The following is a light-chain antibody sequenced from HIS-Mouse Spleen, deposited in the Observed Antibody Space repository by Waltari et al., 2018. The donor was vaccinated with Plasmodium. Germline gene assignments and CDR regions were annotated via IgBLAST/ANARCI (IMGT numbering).Light chain of an antibody. CDR2: KAS. CDR3: QQYNSYSWT. Sequence: DIQMTQSPSTLSASVGARVTIICRASQSISSRLAWYQQKPGKAPKLLIYKASSLESGVPSRFSGSGSGTEFTLTVSSLQPDDFATYYCQQYNSYSWTFGQGTKVEIK. J-gene: IGKJ1*01. V-gene: IGKV1-5*03. CDR1: QSISSR.